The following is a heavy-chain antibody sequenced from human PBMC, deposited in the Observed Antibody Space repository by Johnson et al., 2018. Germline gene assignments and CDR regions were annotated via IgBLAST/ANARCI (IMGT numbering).Heavy chain of an antibody. CDR2: ISSSSSTI. Sequence: EVQLVESGGGLVQPGGSLRLSCAASGFTFSSYSMNWVRQAPGKGLEWVSYISSSSSTIYYADSVKGRFTISRDNAKHSLYLQMNSLRDEDTAVYYCARDGAYYDSSGYYLWDAFDIWGQGTMVTVSS. CDR1: GFTFSSYS. J-gene: IGHJ3*02. D-gene: IGHD3-22*01. V-gene: IGHV3-48*02. CDR3: ARDGAYYDSSGYYLWDAFDI.